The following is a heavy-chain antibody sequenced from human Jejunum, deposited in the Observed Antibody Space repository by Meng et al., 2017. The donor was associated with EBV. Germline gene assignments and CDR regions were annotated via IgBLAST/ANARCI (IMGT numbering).Heavy chain of an antibody. CDR1: GYNFTMYG. V-gene: IGHV1-18*04. J-gene: IGHJ5*02. D-gene: IGHD3-10*01. Sequence: QLGQSGTGVKESGGSGKGSCRASGYNFTMYGISWVRQAPGQGLEWMGWISASNGDTNYAQKFQGRFTMYTETSTNTAYMELGSLRSDDTAVYYCARYGSGSSALDPWGQGTLVTVSS. CDR3: ARYGSGSSALDP. CDR2: ISASNGDT.